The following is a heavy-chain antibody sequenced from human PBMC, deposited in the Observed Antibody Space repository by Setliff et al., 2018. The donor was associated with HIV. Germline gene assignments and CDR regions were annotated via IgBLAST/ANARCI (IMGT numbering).Heavy chain of an antibody. D-gene: IGHD3-22*01. CDR3: ARARRDSYDRGRRNHYYIDV. CDR1: GYSLTELS. Sequence: SVKVSCKVFGYSLTELSMHWVRQAPGHGLEWMGGIIPIFATADYAQKFQGRVTISADESTSTAYMELNNLKFEDTAVYYCARARRDSYDRGRRNHYYIDVWGKGTTVTVSS. V-gene: IGHV1-69*13. CDR2: IIPIFATA. J-gene: IGHJ6*03.